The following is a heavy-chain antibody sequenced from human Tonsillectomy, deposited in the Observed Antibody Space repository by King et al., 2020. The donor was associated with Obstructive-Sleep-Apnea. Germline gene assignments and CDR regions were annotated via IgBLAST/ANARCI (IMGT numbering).Heavy chain of an antibody. D-gene: IGHD5-12*01. Sequence: VQLVQSGAEVKKPGASVKVSCNASGYTFTGYYMHLVRQAPGQGLEWMGLINPNSGGTNYAQKFQGRVTMTRETSISTAYMELSRLRSDDTAVYYCTRDLGIVATTYYFDYWGQGTLVTVSS. CDR3: TRDLGIVATTYYFDY. V-gene: IGHV1-2*02. CDR1: GYTFTGYY. J-gene: IGHJ4*02. CDR2: INPNSGGT.